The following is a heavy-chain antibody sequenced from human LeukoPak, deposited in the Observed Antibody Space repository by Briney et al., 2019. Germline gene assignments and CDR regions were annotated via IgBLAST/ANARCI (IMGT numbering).Heavy chain of an antibody. J-gene: IGHJ3*02. V-gene: IGHV1-69*02. Sequence: SVKVSCKASGGTFSSYTISWVRQAPGQGLEWMGRIIPILGIANYAQKFQGRVTITADKSTSTAYMELSSLRSEDTAVYYCVRHYYDSSGYYPNDAFDIWGQGTMVTVSS. D-gene: IGHD3-22*01. CDR1: GGTFSSYT. CDR3: VRHYYDSSGYYPNDAFDI. CDR2: IIPILGIA.